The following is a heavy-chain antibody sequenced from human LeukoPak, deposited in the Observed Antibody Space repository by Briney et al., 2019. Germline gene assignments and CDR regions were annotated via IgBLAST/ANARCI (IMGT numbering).Heavy chain of an antibody. V-gene: IGHV4-34*01. CDR2: FNHNWGA. J-gene: IGHJ4*02. CDR1: SGSFSGYY. D-gene: IGHD3-10*01. CDR3: AASLWFGIYPDY. Sequence: PSETLSLTCAVYSGSFSGYYWTWFRQPPGKGLEWIGEFNHNWGAKYNPSLKSRVTISVDTSKNHLSLSLNSVTAADTAVYYCAASLWFGIYPDYWGQGSLVTVSS.